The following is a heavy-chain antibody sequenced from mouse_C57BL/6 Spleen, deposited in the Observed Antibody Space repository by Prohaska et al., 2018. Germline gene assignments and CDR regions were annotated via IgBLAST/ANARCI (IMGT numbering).Heavy chain of an antibody. J-gene: IGHJ3*01. CDR2: SDPSDSYT. V-gene: IGHV1-69*01. Sequence: QVKLQQPGAELVMPGASVKLSCKASGYTFTSYWMHWVQQRPGQGLEWIGESDPSDSYTNYNPKFDRKATLTVDKSTSTAYMQLSSLTSEVSAVYYCAANSCGSPFAYWGQGTLVTVSA. CDR1: GYTFTSYW. CDR3: AANSCGSPFAY. D-gene: IGHD1-1*01.